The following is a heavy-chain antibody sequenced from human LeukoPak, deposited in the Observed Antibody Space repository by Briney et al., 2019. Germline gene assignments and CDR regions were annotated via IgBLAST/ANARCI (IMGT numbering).Heavy chain of an antibody. CDR2: VFHSGST. Sequence: PSQTLSLTCTVSGASITSGAYYWSWIRQPPGKGLEWIGFVFHSGSTHYNLSLKSRVTISVDKTKSQFSLTLSSVTAADTAVYYCARVNYGSVTEGTNNDYWGQGTLVTVSS. J-gene: IGHJ4*02. V-gene: IGHV4-30-2*01. D-gene: IGHD1-14*01. CDR3: ARVNYGSVTEGTNNDY. CDR1: GASITSGAYY.